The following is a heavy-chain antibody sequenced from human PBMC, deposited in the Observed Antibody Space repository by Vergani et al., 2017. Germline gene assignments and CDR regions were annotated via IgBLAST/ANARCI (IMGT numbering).Heavy chain of an antibody. CDR1: GFTFNQYG. J-gene: IGHJ5*02. Sequence: QVQLVESGGGVVQPGRSLRLSCAAPGFTFNQYGMHWVRQAPGKGLGWVAVTWYDGNNKQYADSVKGRFTISRDNSKSTMYLQMNSLRDEDTCVYYCARDLRLLYNRFDPLGQGALVTVSS. V-gene: IGHV3-33*01. D-gene: IGHD1-14*01. CDR3: ARDLRLLYNRFDP. CDR2: TWYDGNNK.